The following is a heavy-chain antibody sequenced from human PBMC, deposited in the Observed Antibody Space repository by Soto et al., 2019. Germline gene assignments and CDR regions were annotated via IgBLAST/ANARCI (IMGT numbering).Heavy chain of an antibody. J-gene: IGHJ6*02. Sequence: PGESLKISCKGSGYTFTNYWICWVRQMPGKGLEWMGIIYPGDSDTKYNPSFQGQVTISADKSITTTYLQWSSLKASDTAIYYCAASIFYYGMDFCGQGTTVTVSS. CDR1: GYTFTNYW. V-gene: IGHV5-51*01. CDR2: IYPGDSDT. CDR3: AASIFYYGMDF.